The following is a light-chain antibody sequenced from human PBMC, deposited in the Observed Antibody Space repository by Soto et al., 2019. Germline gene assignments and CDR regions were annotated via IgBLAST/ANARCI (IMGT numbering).Light chain of an antibody. V-gene: IGKV1-39*01. CDR3: QQSYSNPST. CDR2: AAS. J-gene: IGKJ2*01. Sequence: DIQMTQSPSSLSVSVGDRVTITCRASQSISSYLNWYQQKPGKAPKLLVYAASSLQSGVPSRFSGSGSGTDFTLTISSLQPEDCATYYCQQSYSNPSTFGQGTKLDIK. CDR1: QSISSY.